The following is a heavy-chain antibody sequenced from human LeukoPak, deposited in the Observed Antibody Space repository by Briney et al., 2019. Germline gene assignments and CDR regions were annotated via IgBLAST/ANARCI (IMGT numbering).Heavy chain of an antibody. D-gene: IGHD4-17*01. CDR2: INWNGGST. V-gene: IGHV3-20*04. CDR3: VRDNDYGDSRRFDY. CDR1: GFTFDDYG. Sequence: GGSLRLSCAASGFTFDDYGMNWVRQAPGKGLEWVSYINWNGGSTDYADPVKGRFTISRDNAKNSLYLQMNSLRAEDTALYYCVRDNDYGDSRRFDYWGQGTLVTVSS. J-gene: IGHJ4*02.